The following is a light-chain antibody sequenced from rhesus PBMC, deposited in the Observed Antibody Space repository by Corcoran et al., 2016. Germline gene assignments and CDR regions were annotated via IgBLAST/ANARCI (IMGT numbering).Light chain of an antibody. CDR1: QSVSSS. CDR2: DAS. CDR3: QQDSNWPT. Sequence: EIVLTQSPATLSLSPGERATLSCRASQSVSSSLAWYQQKPGQAPRLLIYDASSRATGIPGRFSGSEAGTDVTLTSSSLEPEDVGVYYGQQDSNWPTFGQGTKVEIK. V-gene: IGKV3-35*01. J-gene: IGKJ1*01.